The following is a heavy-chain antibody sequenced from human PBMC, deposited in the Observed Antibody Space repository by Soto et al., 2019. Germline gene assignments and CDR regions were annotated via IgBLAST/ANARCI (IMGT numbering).Heavy chain of an antibody. Sequence: PGESLRLSCVVSGFTFSNAWMTWVRQAPGKGLEWVGRIKSKIDGETTEYAAPVKDRFTISRDDSKNTVYLQVASLKTEDTAIYYCAADVPTQGVGEFDYWGQGTLVTVSS. CDR2: IKSKIDGETT. D-gene: IGHD3-10*01. V-gene: IGHV3-15*01. CDR1: GFTFSNAW. J-gene: IGHJ4*02. CDR3: AADVPTQGVGEFDY.